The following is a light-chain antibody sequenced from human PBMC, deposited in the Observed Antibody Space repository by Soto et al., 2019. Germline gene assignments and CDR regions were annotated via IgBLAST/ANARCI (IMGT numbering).Light chain of an antibody. V-gene: IGKV3-11*01. CDR3: XQXXXWPPIX. Sequence: EIVLTQSPATLSLSPGERATLSCRASQSISSYLAWYQQKPGQAPRLLIYDASKRATGIPARFSGSGSGTDFTLTISSLEXEXXXVYYXXQXXXWPPIXXXQGTRLEIK. CDR2: DAS. CDR1: QSISSY. J-gene: IGKJ5*01.